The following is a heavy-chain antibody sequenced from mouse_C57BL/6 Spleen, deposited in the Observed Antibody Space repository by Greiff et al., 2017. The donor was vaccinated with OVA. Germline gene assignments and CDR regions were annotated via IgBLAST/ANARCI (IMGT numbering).Heavy chain of an antibody. V-gene: IGHV5-17*01. D-gene: IGHD1-1*01. CDR2: ISSGSSTI. CDR3: AKDYYGSSYDYYAMDY. CDR1: GFTFSDYG. Sequence: EVQVVESGGGLVKPGGSLKLSCAASGFTFSDYGMHWVRQAPEKGLEWVAYISSGSSTIYYADTVKGRFTISRDTATNTLFLQMTSLRSEDTAMYYCAKDYYGSSYDYYAMDYWGQGTSVTVSS. J-gene: IGHJ4*01.